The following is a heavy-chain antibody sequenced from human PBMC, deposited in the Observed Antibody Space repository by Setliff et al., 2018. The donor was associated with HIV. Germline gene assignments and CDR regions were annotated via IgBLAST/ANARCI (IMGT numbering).Heavy chain of an antibody. V-gene: IGHV4-59*01. CDR1: GDSINNYY. Sequence: SETLSLTCTVSGDSINNYYWSWIRQPPGKGLEWIGYVYSTGSTNSKSSLKSRVTISVDTSKNQFYLKLRSVTAADTAVYYCARVATGPESFDIWGQGKMVTVSS. CDR2: VYSTGST. J-gene: IGHJ3*02. D-gene: IGHD3-9*01. CDR3: ARVATGPESFDI.